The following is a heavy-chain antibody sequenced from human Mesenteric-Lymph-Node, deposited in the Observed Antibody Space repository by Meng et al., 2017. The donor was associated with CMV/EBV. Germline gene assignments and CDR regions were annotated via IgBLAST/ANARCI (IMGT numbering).Heavy chain of an antibody. CDR3: ANDYGSGSYRFDY. CDR2: IFYTGST. CDR1: GGSFSNGDHS. J-gene: IGHJ4*02. D-gene: IGHD3-10*01. Sequence: YGGSFSNGDHSWSWVRQPPGRGLELLGYIFYTGSTYYNPSLKGRVTMSMDRSKNQFSLKLTSVAAADTAVYYCANDYGSGSYRFDYWGQGTLVTVSS. V-gene: IGHV4-30-2*01.